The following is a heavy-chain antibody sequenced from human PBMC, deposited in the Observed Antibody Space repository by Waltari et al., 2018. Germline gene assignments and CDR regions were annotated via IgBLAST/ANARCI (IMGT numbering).Heavy chain of an antibody. Sequence: QVQLVESGGGVVQPGRSLRLSCAASGFTFSRYGMPWARQAPGKGLEWVAVIWYDGSNKYYADSVKGRFTISRDNSKNTLYLQMNSLRAEDTAVYYCAREGGSGSYDYWGQGTLVTVSS. D-gene: IGHD3-10*01. J-gene: IGHJ4*02. CDR2: IWYDGSNK. V-gene: IGHV3-33*01. CDR3: AREGGSGSYDY. CDR1: GFTFSRYG.